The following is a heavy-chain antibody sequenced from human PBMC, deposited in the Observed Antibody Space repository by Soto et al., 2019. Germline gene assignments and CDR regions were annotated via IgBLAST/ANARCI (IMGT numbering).Heavy chain of an antibody. Sequence: PSETLSLTCTVSGGSISSYYWSWIRQPPGKGLEWIGYIYYSGSTNYNPSLKSRVTISVDTSKNQFSLKLSSVTAADTAVYYCAREGPGYCSGGSCYPKRGFDYWGQGTLVTVS. CDR1: GGSISSYY. V-gene: IGHV4-59*01. D-gene: IGHD2-15*01. CDR2: IYYSGST. J-gene: IGHJ4*02. CDR3: AREGPGYCSGGSCYPKRGFDY.